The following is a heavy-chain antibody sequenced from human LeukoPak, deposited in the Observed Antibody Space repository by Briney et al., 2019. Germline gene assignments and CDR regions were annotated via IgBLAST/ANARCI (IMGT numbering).Heavy chain of an antibody. D-gene: IGHD1-26*01. J-gene: IGHJ4*02. V-gene: IGHV1-69*13. CDR2: IIPIFGTA. Sequence: SVKVSCKASGGTFSSYAISWVRQAPGQGLEWMGGIIPIFGTANYAQKFQGRVTIIADESTSTAYMELSSLRSEDTAVYYCARARYSGSYVRFDYWGQGTLVTVSS. CDR3: ARARYSGSYVRFDY. CDR1: GGTFSSYA.